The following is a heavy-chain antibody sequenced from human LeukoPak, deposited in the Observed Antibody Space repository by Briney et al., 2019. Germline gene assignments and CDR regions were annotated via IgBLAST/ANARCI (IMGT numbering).Heavy chain of an antibody. CDR1: GGSISSSSYY. V-gene: IGHV4-39*01. CDR3: ASSVPPLNA. CDR2: IYYSGST. D-gene: IGHD6-6*01. J-gene: IGHJ5*02. Sequence: SETLSLTCSVSGGSISSSSYYWGWIRQPPGKGLQWIGSIYYSGSTYYNPSLKSRVTISGDTSKNQFSLKLNSVTAADTAVCYCASSVPPLNAWGQGTLVTVSS.